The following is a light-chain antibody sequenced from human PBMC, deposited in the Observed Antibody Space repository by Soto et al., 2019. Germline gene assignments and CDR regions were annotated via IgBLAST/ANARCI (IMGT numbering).Light chain of an antibody. J-gene: IGLJ2*01. CDR1: NSDIGTNT. V-gene: IGLV1-44*01. CDR2: SNN. Sequence: QSVLTQPLSASGTPGQRVTISCSGSNSDIGTNTVNWYQQLPGTAPKLLIFSNNQRPSGVPDRFSGSKSGTSASLAISWLQSEDEAEYYCATWDESLNGRVVFGGGTKVTVL. CDR3: ATWDESLNGRVV.